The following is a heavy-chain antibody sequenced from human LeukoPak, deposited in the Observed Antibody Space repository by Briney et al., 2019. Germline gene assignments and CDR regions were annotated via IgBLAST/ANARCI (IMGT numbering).Heavy chain of an antibody. J-gene: IGHJ4*02. D-gene: IGHD5-18*01. CDR2: IYYSGST. CDR3: ARDGRGYSYGSPYFDY. Sequence: SETLSLTCTVSGGSITSNYWSWIRQPPGKGLEWIGYIYYSGSTNYNPSLKSRVTISVDTSKNQFSLRLSSVTAADTAVYYCARDGRGYSYGSPYFDYWGQGTLVTVSS. V-gene: IGHV4-59*01. CDR1: GGSITSNY.